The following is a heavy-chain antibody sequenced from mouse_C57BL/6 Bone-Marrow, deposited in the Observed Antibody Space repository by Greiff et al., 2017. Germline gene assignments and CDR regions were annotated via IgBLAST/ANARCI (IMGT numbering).Heavy chain of an antibody. CDR3: TRQGWVPWFAY. J-gene: IGHJ3*01. D-gene: IGHD3-3*01. CDR1: GYTFTDYE. V-gene: IGHV1-15*01. Sequence: QVQLKESGAELVRPGASVTLSCKASGYTFTDYEMHWVKQTPVHGLEWIGAIDPETGGTAYNQKFKGKAILTADKSSSTAYMELRSLTSEDSAVYYCTRQGWVPWFAYWGQGTLVTVSA. CDR2: IDPETGGT.